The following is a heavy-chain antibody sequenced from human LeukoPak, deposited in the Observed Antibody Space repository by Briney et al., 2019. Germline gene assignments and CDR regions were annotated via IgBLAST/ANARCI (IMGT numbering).Heavy chain of an antibody. Sequence: PGGSLRLSCTASGFTFGDYAMSWFRQAPGKGLEWVGFIRSKAYGGTTEYAASVKSRFTISRDDSKSIAYLQMNSLKTEDTAVYYCTRDLYPDAFDIWGQGTMVTVSS. J-gene: IGHJ3*02. V-gene: IGHV3-49*03. CDR1: GFTFGDYA. D-gene: IGHD2-15*01. CDR3: TRDLYPDAFDI. CDR2: IRSKAYGGTT.